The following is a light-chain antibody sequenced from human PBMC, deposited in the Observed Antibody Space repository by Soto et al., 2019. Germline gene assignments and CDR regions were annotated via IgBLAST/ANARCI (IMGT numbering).Light chain of an antibody. CDR2: AAS. CDR3: QKYNRAPKT. J-gene: IGKJ1*01. V-gene: IGKV1-27*01. CDR1: QGITDY. Sequence: DIQMTQSPSSLSASVGDRVTITCRASQGITDYLAWYQQRPGKVPKLLIYAASILQSGVPSRFSGSGSGTDFTLTISSLQPEDVETYYCQKYNRAPKTLGQGTKVDIK.